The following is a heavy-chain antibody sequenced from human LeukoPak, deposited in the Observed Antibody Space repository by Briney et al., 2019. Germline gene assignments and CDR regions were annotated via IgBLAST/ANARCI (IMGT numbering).Heavy chain of an antibody. Sequence: GGSLRLSCAASGFNFGSYSMTWVRQAPGKGLEWVSVISADSATTFYADSVKGRFTISRDNAKNTVFLQMSSLRAEDTALYYCAKVDGSGSYRYYWGQGTLVTVSS. CDR1: GFNFGSYS. CDR2: ISADSATT. D-gene: IGHD3-10*01. V-gene: IGHV3-23*01. J-gene: IGHJ4*02. CDR3: AKVDGSGSYRYY.